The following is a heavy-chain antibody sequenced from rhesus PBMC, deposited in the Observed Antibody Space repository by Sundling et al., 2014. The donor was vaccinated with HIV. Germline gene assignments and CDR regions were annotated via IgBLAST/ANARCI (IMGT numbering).Heavy chain of an antibody. D-gene: IGHD6-13*01. CDR3: ARDRGYSSWSDYFDC. Sequence: QVQLQESGPGLVKPSETLSLTCAVSGGSVSSSNWWNWIRQSPGKGLEWIGGFSGSGGNTEYNPSLKSRVTISTDTSKSQFSLKLSSVTAADTAVYYCARDRGYSSWSDYFDCWGQGVLVTVSS. CDR1: GGSVSSSNW. J-gene: IGHJ4*01. CDR2: FSGSGGNT. V-gene: IGHV4-93*01.